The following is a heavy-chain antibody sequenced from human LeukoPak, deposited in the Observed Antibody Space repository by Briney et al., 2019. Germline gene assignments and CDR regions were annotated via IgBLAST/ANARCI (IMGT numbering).Heavy chain of an antibody. V-gene: IGHV3-23*01. D-gene: IGHD2-2*01. Sequence: GGSLRLSCAASGFTFSSYAMSWVRQAPGKGLEWVSAISGSGGSTYYADSVKGRFTISRDNSKNTLYLQMNSLRAEDTAVYYCARDNCSSTSCYANLVYWGQGTLVTVSS. J-gene: IGHJ4*02. CDR2: ISGSGGST. CDR1: GFTFSSYA. CDR3: ARDNCSSTSCYANLVY.